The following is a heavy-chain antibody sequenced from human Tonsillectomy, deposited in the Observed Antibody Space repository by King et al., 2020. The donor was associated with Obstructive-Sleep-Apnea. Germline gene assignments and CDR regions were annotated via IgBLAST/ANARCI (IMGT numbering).Heavy chain of an antibody. CDR2: ISWNSSSI. J-gene: IGHJ6*02. CDR3: AKGTLGYCSSTSCFSVGMDV. CDR1: GFTFDDYA. Sequence: VQLVESGGGLVQPGRSLRLSCAASGFTFDDYAMHWVRHAPGKGLEWVSGISWNSSSIGYADSVKGRFTISRDNAKNSLYLQMNSLRAEDTALYYCAKGTLGYCSSTSCFSVGMDVWGQGTTVTVSS. V-gene: IGHV3-9*01. D-gene: IGHD2-2*01.